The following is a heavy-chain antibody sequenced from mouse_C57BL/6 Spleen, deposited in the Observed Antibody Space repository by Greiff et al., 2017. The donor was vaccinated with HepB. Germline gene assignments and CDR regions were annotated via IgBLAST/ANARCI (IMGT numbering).Heavy chain of an antibody. CDR2: IYPSDSET. J-gene: IGHJ3*01. CDR1: GYTFTSYW. V-gene: IGHV1-61*01. Sequence: QVQLQQPGAELVRPGSSVKLSCKASGYTFTSYWMDWVKQRPGQGLEWIGNIYPSDSETHYNQKFKDKATLTVDKSSSTAYMQLSSLTSEDSAVYYCARRLGRAFAYWGQGTLVTVSA. CDR3: ARRLGRAFAY. D-gene: IGHD4-1*01.